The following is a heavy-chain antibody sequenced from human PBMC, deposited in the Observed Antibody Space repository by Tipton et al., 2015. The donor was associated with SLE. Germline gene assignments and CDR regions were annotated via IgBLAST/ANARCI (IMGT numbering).Heavy chain of an antibody. V-gene: IGHV4-4*07. CDR1: GGSISFDY. Sequence: TLSLTCTVSGGSISFDYWSWIRPPAGRGLEWIGRIYSRGDRDYNPSLRSRVTMSIDASQNRVSLRLKSVTAADTAVYYCARDGRGYCDNSGCSEDHWFDPWGQGTLVTVSS. CDR3: ARDGRGYCDNSGCSEDHWFDP. D-gene: IGHD2-15*01. J-gene: IGHJ5*02. CDR2: IYSRGDR.